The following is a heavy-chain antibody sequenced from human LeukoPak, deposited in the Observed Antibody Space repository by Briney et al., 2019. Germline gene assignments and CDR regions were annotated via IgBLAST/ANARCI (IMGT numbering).Heavy chain of an antibody. V-gene: IGHV4-39*01. CDR1: GGSIGGSCCY. CDR3: SRTTGDSAIIAAH. CDR2: TSYSGST. D-gene: IGHD3-16*01. J-gene: IGHJ4*02. Sequence: PSETLSLTCTVSGGSIGGSCCYWGWIRQTPGKDLEWIGSTSYSGSTHYNPSFKSRVTVSVDTSKNQFFLNLSSVTAADTAVYYCSRTTGDSAIIAAHWGQGTLVTVSS.